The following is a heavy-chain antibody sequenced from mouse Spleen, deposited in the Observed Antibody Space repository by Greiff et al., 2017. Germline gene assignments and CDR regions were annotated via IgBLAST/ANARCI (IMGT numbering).Heavy chain of an antibody. CDR1: GFSLTSYG. CDR2: IWSGGST. D-gene: IGHD2-12*01. Sequence: QVQLKQSGPGLVQPSQSLSITCTVSGFSLTSYGVHWVRQSPGKGLEWLGVIWSGGSTDYNAAFISRLSISKDNSKSQVFFKMNSLQADDTAIYYCDRNPPPNDEGAWFAYWGQGTLVTVSA. V-gene: IGHV2-2*01. CDR3: DRNPPPNDEGAWFAY. J-gene: IGHJ3*01.